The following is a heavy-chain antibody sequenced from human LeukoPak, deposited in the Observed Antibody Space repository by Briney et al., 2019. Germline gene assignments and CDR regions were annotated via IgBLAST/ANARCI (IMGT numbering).Heavy chain of an antibody. V-gene: IGHV3-23*01. CDR3: AKDGLYQSGYYHMDV. CDR1: GFTFDNYA. J-gene: IGHJ6*03. CDR2: INAGGGTT. D-gene: IGHD3/OR15-3a*01. Sequence: GGSLRLSCAVSGFTFDNYAMSWVRRAPGKGLEWVSAINAGGGTTYHADSLKGRFTISRDNSKNTLYLQMNSLRAEDTAVYYCAKDGLYQSGYYHMDVWGKGTTVTVSS.